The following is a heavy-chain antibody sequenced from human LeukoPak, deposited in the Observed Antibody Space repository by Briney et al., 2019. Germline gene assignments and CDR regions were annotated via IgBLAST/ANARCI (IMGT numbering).Heavy chain of an antibody. CDR3: ATDGAGFDT. J-gene: IGHJ5*02. V-gene: IGHV3-11*01. Sequence: GGSLRLSCAASGFTFNDHYMSWIRQAPGKGLEWLSYINIGGTNTHYADSVKGRFTISRDNAKKSLYLEMNNLRAEDTAVYYCATDGAGFDTWGQGVLVTVSS. CDR2: INIGGTNT. CDR1: GFTFNDHY.